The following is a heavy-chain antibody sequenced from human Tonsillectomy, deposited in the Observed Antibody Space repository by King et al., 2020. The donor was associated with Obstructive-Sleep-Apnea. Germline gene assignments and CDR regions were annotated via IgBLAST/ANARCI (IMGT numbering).Heavy chain of an antibody. CDR3: ARGYCSGGSCVSYNWFDP. V-gene: IGHV4-4*07. D-gene: IGHD2-15*01. CDR2: IYTSGST. Sequence: VQLQESGPGLVKPSETLSLTCTVSCGSISSYYWSWIRQPAGKGLEWIGRIYTSGSTNYNPSLKSRVTMSVNTSKNQFSLKLSSVTAADTAVYYCARGYCSGGSCVSYNWFDPWGQGTLVTVSS. CDR1: CGSISSYY. J-gene: IGHJ5*02.